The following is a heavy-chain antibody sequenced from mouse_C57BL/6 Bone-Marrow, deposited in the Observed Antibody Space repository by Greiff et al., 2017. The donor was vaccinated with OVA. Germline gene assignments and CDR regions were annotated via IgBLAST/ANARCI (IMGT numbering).Heavy chain of an antibody. V-gene: IGHV1-26*01. CDR3: ARGPLTGTDAMDY. J-gene: IGHJ4*01. Sequence: EVQLQQSGPELVKPGASVKISCKASGYTFTDYYMNWVKQSHGKSLEWIGDINPNNGGTSYNQKFKGKATLTVDKSSSTAYMELRSLTSEDSAVYYGARGPLTGTDAMDYWGQGTSVTVSS. CDR1: GYTFTDYY. CDR2: INPNNGGT. D-gene: IGHD4-1*01.